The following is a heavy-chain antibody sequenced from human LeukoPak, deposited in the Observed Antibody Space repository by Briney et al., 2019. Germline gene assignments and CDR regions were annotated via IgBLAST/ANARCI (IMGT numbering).Heavy chain of an antibody. CDR1: GGSFSGDY. CDR2: INHRGST. CDR3: ARGGYSGSYWVFDY. D-gene: IGHD1-26*01. V-gene: IGHV4-34*01. J-gene: IGHJ4*02. Sequence: PAETLSPACPVYGGSFSGDYCGWIRQPPGKGLEWIGEINHRGSTNYNPSLKSRVTISVDTSKNQFSLKLSSVTAADTAVYYCARGGYSGSYWVFDYWGEGTLVTVSS.